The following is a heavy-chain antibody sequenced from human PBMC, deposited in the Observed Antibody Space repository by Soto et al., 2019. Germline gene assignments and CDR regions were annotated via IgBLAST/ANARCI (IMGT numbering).Heavy chain of an antibody. Sequence: GASLKISCKGSGYSFTSYWIGWVRQMPGKGLEWMGIIYPGDSDTRYSPSFQGQVTISADKSISTAYLQWSSLKASDTAMYYCARNWGKEAFPGHNWFDPWGQGTLVTVSS. CDR3: ARNWGKEAFPGHNWFDP. CDR1: GYSFTSYW. V-gene: IGHV5-51*01. CDR2: IYPGDSDT. J-gene: IGHJ5*02. D-gene: IGHD3-16*01.